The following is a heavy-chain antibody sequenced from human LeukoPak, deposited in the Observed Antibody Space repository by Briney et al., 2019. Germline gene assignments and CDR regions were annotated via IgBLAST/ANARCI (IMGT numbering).Heavy chain of an antibody. D-gene: IGHD1-26*01. CDR1: GFTLSNYW. Sequence: GGSLRLSCSASGFTLSNYWIHWVRQAPGKGLVWVSRINTDGSSTNYADFVRGRFTVSRNSAKNTLYLQMNSLRVEDTAVYYCARVIGWDEPFDLWGHGTLVTVSS. CDR3: ARVIGWDEPFDL. J-gene: IGHJ3*01. CDR2: INTDGSST. V-gene: IGHV3-74*01.